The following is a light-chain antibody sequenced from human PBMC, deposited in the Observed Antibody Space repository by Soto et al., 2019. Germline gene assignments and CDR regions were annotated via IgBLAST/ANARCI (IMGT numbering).Light chain of an antibody. CDR2: DTS. CDR1: QSVSIH. Sequence: VMTQSPGPLSVSLGERATLSCRASQSVSIHLAWYQQKPGQAPRLLIYDTSTRATGIPARFSGSGSGTEFTLTISSLQSEDFAVYYCQQYSNWPPITFGQGTRLEIK. J-gene: IGKJ5*01. CDR3: QQYSNWPPIT. V-gene: IGKV3-15*01.